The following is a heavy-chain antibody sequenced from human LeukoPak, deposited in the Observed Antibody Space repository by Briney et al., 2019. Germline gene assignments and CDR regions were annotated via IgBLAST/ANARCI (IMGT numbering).Heavy chain of an antibody. Sequence: GGSLRLSCAASGFTFSICAMSWVRQAPGKGLEWVSTLSGSGVTTYYADSVRGRFTISRDNSNDTPYLQMNSLRAEDTAVYYCAKSKNLGIYGAFDYWGQGTLVTVSS. CDR3: AKSKNLGIYGAFDY. J-gene: IGHJ4*02. CDR2: LSGSGVTT. D-gene: IGHD3-16*01. CDR1: GFTFSICA. V-gene: IGHV3-23*01.